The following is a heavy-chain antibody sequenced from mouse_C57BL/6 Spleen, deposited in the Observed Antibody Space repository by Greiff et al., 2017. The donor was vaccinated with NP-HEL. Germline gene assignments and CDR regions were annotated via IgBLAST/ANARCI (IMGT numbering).Heavy chain of an antibody. CDR3: AYYSNFDWYFDV. J-gene: IGHJ1*03. D-gene: IGHD2-5*01. V-gene: IGHV14-3*01. CDR2: IDPANGNT. CDR1: GFNIKNTY. Sequence: VHVKQSVAELVRPGASVKLSCTASGFNIKNTYMHWVKQRPEQGLEWIGRIDPANGNTKYAPKFQGKATITADTSSNTAYLQLSSLTSEDTAIYYCAYYSNFDWYFDVWGTGTTVTVSS.